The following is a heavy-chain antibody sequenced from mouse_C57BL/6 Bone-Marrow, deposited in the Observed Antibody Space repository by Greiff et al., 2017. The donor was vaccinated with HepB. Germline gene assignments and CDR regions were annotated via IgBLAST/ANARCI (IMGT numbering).Heavy chain of an antibody. CDR2: IDPENGDT. J-gene: IGHJ2*01. Sequence: VQLQQSGAELVRPGASVKLSCTASGFNIKDDYMHWVKQRPEQGLEWIGWIDPENGDTEYASKFQGKATITADTSSNTAYLPLSSLTSEDTAVYYCTTSYYGPHFDFWGQGTTLTVSS. CDR1: GFNIKDDY. CDR3: TTSYYGPHFDF. D-gene: IGHD1-2*01. V-gene: IGHV14-4*01.